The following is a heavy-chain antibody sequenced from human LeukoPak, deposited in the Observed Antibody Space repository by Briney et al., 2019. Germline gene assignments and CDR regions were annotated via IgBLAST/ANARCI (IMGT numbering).Heavy chain of an antibody. CDR3: ARLSYYDFWSGYYPSLFDY. D-gene: IGHD3-3*01. J-gene: IGHJ4*02. Sequence: GGSLRLSCAASGFTFSSYAMHWVRQAPGKGLEWVAVISYDGSNKYYADSVKGRFTISRDNSKNTLYLQMNSLRAEDTAVYYCARLSYYDFWSGYYPSLFDYWGQGTLVTVSS. CDR2: ISYDGSNK. CDR1: GFTFSSYA. V-gene: IGHV3-30*07.